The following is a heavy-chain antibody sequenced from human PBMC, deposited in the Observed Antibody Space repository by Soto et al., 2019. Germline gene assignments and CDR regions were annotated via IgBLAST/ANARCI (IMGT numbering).Heavy chain of an antibody. Sequence: ASVKVSCKASGGTFSSYAISWVRQVPGQGLEWMGGIIPIFGTANYAQKFQGRVTITADESTSTAYMELSSLRSEDTAVYYCARDRGAQLVHPDYYYYYGMDVWGQGTTVTVSS. CDR1: GGTFSSYA. CDR2: IIPIFGTA. V-gene: IGHV1-69*13. CDR3: ARDRGAQLVHPDYYYYYGMDV. J-gene: IGHJ6*02. D-gene: IGHD6-6*01.